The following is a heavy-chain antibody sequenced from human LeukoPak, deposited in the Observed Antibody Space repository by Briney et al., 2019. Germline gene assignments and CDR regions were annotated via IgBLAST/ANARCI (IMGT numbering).Heavy chain of an antibody. J-gene: IGHJ3*02. Sequence: KPGGSLRLSCAASGISFNNAWMSWVRQTPGKGLEWVGRIKSKTDGGTTDYAAPVKGRFTISRDDSKNTLYLQMNSLKTEDTAVYYCTTRPHSDYYDLLWDAFDIWGQGTMVTVSS. CDR3: TTRPHSDYYDLLWDAFDI. V-gene: IGHV3-15*01. CDR1: GISFNNAW. CDR2: IKSKTDGGTT. D-gene: IGHD3/OR15-3a*01.